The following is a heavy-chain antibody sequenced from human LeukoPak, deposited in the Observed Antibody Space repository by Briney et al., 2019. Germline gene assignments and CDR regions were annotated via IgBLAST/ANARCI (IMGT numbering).Heavy chain of an antibody. J-gene: IGHJ4*02. D-gene: IGHD3-9*01. CDR2: INPNSGGT. V-gene: IGHV1-2*02. CDR1: GYTFTGYY. Sequence: ASVKVSCKASGYTFTGYYMHWVRQAPGQGLEWMGWINPNSGGTNYAQKFQGRVTITADESTSTAYMELSSLRSEDTAVYYCATQVRTYYDILTGYYRGYYFDYWGQGTLVTVSS. CDR3: ATQVRTYYDILTGYYRGYYFDY.